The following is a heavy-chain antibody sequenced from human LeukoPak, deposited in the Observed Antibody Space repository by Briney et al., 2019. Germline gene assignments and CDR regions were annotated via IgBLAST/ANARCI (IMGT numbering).Heavy chain of an antibody. Sequence: SETLSLTCTVSGVSISSSSYYWGWIRQPPGKGLEWFGSIYYSGSTYYNPSLKSRVTISVDTSKNQFSLKLSSVTAADTAVYYCAKYSTTDYYGMDVWGQGTTVTVSS. V-gene: IGHV4-39*07. D-gene: IGHD6-6*01. J-gene: IGHJ6*02. CDR3: AKYSTTDYYGMDV. CDR2: IYYSGST. CDR1: GVSISSSSYY.